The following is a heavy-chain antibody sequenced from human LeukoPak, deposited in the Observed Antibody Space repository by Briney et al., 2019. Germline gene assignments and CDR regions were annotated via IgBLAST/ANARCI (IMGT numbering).Heavy chain of an antibody. J-gene: IGHJ6*04. D-gene: IGHD2-15*01. CDR2: IYYSGST. Sequence: PSETLSLTCTVSGGSISSSSYYWGWIRQPPGKGLEWIGSIYYSGSTYYNPSLKSRVTISVDTSKNQFSLKLSSVTAADTAVYYCARLGYCSGGSCYSNSEGDVWGKGTTVTISS. V-gene: IGHV4-39*07. CDR1: GGSISSSSYY. CDR3: ARLGYCSGGSCYSNSEGDV.